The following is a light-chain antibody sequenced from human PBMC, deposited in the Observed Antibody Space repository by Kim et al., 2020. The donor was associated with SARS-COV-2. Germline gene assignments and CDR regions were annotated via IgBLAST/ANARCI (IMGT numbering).Light chain of an antibody. Sequence: EIVMTQSPATLSVSQGERATLSCRASQSVNSYLAWYQQKPGQAPRLLIYGASTRATGIPARFSGSGSGTEFTLTISSLQSEDFAVYWCQHYNNWPFAFGQGTNLEI. CDR2: GAS. V-gene: IGKV3-15*01. CDR1: QSVNSY. CDR3: QHYNNWPFA. J-gene: IGKJ2*01.